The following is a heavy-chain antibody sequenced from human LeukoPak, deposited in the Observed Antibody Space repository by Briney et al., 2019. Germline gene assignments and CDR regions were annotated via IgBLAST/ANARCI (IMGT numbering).Heavy chain of an antibody. CDR3: ARSYSSGPNDY. CDR2: IYHSGGT. J-gene: IGHJ4*02. Sequence: SETLSLTCTVSGDSISSGGYCWSWIRQPPGKGLEWIGYIYHSGGTYYNPSPESRVTISVDRSKNQFSLKLNSVTAADTAVYYCARSYSSGPNDYWGQGTLVTVSS. CDR1: GDSISSGGYC. V-gene: IGHV4-30-2*01. D-gene: IGHD6-19*01.